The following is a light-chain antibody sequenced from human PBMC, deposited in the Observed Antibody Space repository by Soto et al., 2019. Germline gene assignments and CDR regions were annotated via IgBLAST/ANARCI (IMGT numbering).Light chain of an antibody. V-gene: IGKV3-20*01. J-gene: IGKJ1*01. CDR3: QQYGSSIWT. Sequence: LTQSPGTLSLSPGEGATLSCRTSPRVDNNFVAWYQQKPGQAPRLLIYGASTRATGIPDRFSGSGFGADFTLTITRLEPEDFAVYYCQQYGSSIWTFGLGTKVDIK. CDR2: GAS. CDR1: PRVDNNF.